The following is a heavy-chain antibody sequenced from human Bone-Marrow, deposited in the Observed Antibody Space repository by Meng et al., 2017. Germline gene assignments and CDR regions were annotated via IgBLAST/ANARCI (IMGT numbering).Heavy chain of an antibody. Sequence: VQLVQSGAEVKKPGSSVKVSCKASGGTFSSYAISWVRQAPGQGLEWMGGIIPIFGTANYAQKFQGRVTMTGDTSISTAYMELSGLRSDDTAMYYCARDEDISAAGKLFGDYWGQGTLVTVSS. CDR3: ARDEDISAAGKLFGDY. V-gene: IGHV1-69*06. CDR2: IIPIFGTA. CDR1: GGTFSSYA. J-gene: IGHJ4*02. D-gene: IGHD6-13*01.